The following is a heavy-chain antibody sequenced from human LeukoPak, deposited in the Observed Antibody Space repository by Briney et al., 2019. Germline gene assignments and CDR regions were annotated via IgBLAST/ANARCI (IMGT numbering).Heavy chain of an antibody. CDR2: ISSGSNTV. V-gene: IGHV3-48*01. CDR3: ARNSVAGTGDY. J-gene: IGHJ4*02. Sequence: GGSLRLSCAASGFTFSSYSMNWVRQAPGKGLEWVSYISSGSNTVYYADSVKGRFTISRDNAKNTMYLQMNSLRAEDTAVYYCARNSVAGTGDYWGQGTLVTVSS. CDR1: GFTFSSYS. D-gene: IGHD6-19*01.